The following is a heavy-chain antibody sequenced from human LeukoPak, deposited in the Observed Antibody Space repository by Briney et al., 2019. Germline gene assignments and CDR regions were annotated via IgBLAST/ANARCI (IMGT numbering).Heavy chain of an antibody. Sequence: SVKVSCKASGGTFSSYAISWVRQAPGQGLEWMGGIIPIFGTANYAQKFQGRVTITADKSTSTAYMELSSLRSEDTAVYYCAREDYYDSGSNDYWGQGTLVTVSS. J-gene: IGHJ4*02. CDR1: GGTFSSYA. CDR2: IIPIFGTA. V-gene: IGHV1-69*06. D-gene: IGHD3-22*01. CDR3: AREDYYDSGSNDY.